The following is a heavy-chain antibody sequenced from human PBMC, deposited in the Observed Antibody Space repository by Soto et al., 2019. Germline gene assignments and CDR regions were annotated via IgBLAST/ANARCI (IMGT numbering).Heavy chain of an antibody. D-gene: IGHD3-16*01. CDR1: GFTFSSYS. Sequence: PGGSLRLSCAASGFTFSSYSMGWVRQAPGKGLEWVSSISGSGGTTYYADSVKGRFTISRDNSKSTLYLQMNSLRAEDTAVYYCAKDYSYVENGRFDRWGQGTLVTVSS. CDR2: ISGSGGTT. CDR3: AKDYSYVENGRFDR. V-gene: IGHV3-23*01. J-gene: IGHJ5*02.